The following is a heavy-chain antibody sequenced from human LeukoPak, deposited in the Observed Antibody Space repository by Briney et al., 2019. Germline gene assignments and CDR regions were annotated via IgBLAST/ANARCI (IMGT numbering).Heavy chain of an antibody. Sequence: GGSLRLSCAASAFTFSDYSMNWVRQAPGKELEWVSYISGRSSTIYYADSVKGRFTISRDNAKNSLYLEMNSLRAEDTAVYYCARDLYGSGSWFDYWGQGTLVTVSS. V-gene: IGHV3-48*04. CDR2: ISGRSSTI. D-gene: IGHD3-10*01. CDR3: ARDLYGSGSWFDY. J-gene: IGHJ4*02. CDR1: AFTFSDYS.